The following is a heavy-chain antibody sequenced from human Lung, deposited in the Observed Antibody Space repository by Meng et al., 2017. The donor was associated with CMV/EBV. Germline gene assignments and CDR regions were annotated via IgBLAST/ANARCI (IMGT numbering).Heavy chain of an antibody. CDR3: ARELEYCGSTTCYEDGFDP. CDR2: ISPYDGDT. V-gene: IGHV1-18*01. D-gene: IGHD2-2*01. CDR1: GYSFTDYG. J-gene: IGHJ5*02. Sequence: ASVXVSXKSSGYSFTDYGISWVRQAPGQGLEWVGWISPYDGDTNYARKLPGRVTMTTDTSTTTAYMELRSLRSDDTAVYYCARELEYCGSTTCYEDGFDPWGQGXLVTVSS.